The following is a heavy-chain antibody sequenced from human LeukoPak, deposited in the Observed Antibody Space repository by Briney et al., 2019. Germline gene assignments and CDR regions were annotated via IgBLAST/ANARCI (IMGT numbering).Heavy chain of an antibody. CDR1: GYTFTGYY. CDR3: ARAVEAGSGWFDP. CDR2: INPNSGGT. V-gene: IGHV1-2*02. J-gene: IGHJ5*02. Sequence: ASVKVSCKASGYTFTGYYMHWVRQAPGQGLEWMGWINPNSGGTNYAQKFQGRVTVTRDTSISTAYMELSRLRSDDTAVYYCARAVEAGSGWFDPWGQGTLVTVSS. D-gene: IGHD6-19*01.